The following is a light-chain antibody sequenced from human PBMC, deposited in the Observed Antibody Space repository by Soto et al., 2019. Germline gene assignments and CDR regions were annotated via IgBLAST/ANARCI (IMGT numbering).Light chain of an antibody. CDR1: QTISRN. CDR3: QQSDSIPIT. Sequence: DIQMTQSPSTLSAFVGDSVAITCRASQTISRNLNWYQQKPGKAPKLLIYAASSLQSGVPSRFSGSGSGTDFTLAISSLQPEDFATYYCQQSDSIPITFGQGTRLESK. V-gene: IGKV1-39*01. J-gene: IGKJ5*01. CDR2: AAS.